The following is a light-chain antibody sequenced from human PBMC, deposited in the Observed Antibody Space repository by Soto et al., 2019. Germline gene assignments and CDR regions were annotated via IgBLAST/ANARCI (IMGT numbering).Light chain of an antibody. CDR2: EVH. J-gene: IGLJ3*02. CDR1: SSDIGHYDY. V-gene: IGLV2-14*01. Sequence: QSALTQPASVSGSPGQSITISCTGTSSDIGHYDYVSWYQQHPGKAPKLMIFEVHNRPSGISNRFSGSKSGNTASLTISGLQPEDEGDYYCCSKTSTNTLVFGGGTKLTVL. CDR3: CSKTSTNTLV.